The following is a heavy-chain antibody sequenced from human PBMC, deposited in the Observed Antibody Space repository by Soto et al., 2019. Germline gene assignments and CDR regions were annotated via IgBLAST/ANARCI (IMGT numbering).Heavy chain of an antibody. Sequence: GGSLRLSCAASGFAFNSYEMDWVRQAPGKGLEWVSSISSSDIYYTDSVKGRFTISRDNAKNSLFLQLHSLRGEDTAVYYCARDHDGEPNAFDVWGQGTMVTVSS. V-gene: IGHV3-21*01. CDR1: GFAFNSYE. CDR3: ARDHDGEPNAFDV. D-gene: IGHD3-10*01. CDR2: ISSSDI. J-gene: IGHJ3*01.